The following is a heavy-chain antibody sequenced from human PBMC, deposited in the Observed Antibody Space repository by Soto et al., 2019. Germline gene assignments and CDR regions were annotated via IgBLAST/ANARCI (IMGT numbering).Heavy chain of an antibody. V-gene: IGHV3-33*01. J-gene: IGHJ4*02. CDR1: GFTFSSYG. Sequence: QVQLVESGGGVVQPGRSLRLSCAASGFTFSSYGMHWVRQAPGKGLEWVAVIWYDGSNKYYADSVKGRFIISRDNSKNTLYLQMNSLRAEDTAVYYCARDEGRVVVAATLGYWGQGTLVTVSS. CDR2: IWYDGSNK. D-gene: IGHD2-15*01. CDR3: ARDEGRVVVAATLGY.